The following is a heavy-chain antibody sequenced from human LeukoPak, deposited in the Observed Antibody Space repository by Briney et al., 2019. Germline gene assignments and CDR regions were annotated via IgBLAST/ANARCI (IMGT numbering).Heavy chain of an antibody. V-gene: IGHV4-39*01. CDR3: ARHWPGENCGGDCGMIVGSGYDHFDY. CDR1: GGSISSSSYY. Sequence: SETLSLTCTVSGGSISSSSYYWGWIRQPPGKGLEWIGSIYYSGSTYYNPSLKSRVTISVDTSKNQFSLKLSSVTAADTAVYYCARHWPGENCGGDCGMIVGSGYDHFDYWGQGTLVTVSS. D-gene: IGHD2-21*02. CDR2: IYYSGST. J-gene: IGHJ4*02.